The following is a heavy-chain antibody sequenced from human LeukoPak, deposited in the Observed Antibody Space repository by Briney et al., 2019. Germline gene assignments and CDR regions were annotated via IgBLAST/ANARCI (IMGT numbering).Heavy chain of an antibody. CDR3: ARHTAMALGAFDI. V-gene: IGHV5-51*01. Sequence: GESLKISCKGSGYSFTSYWIGWVRQMPGKGLELIGIIYPGDSDTRYSPSFQGQVTISADKSISTAYLQWSSLKASDTAMYYCARHTAMALGAFDIWGQGTMVTVSS. CDR1: GYSFTSYW. CDR2: IYPGDSDT. D-gene: IGHD5-18*01. J-gene: IGHJ3*02.